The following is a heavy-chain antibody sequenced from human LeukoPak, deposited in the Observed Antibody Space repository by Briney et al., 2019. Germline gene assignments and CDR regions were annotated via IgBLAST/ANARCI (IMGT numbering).Heavy chain of an antibody. J-gene: IGHJ5*02. D-gene: IGHD3-10*01. CDR2: ISAYNGNT. CDR3: AREKGSSVRGSRANWFDP. Sequence: GASVKVSCKASGYTFTSYGISWVRQAPGQGLEWMGWISAYNGNTNYAQKLQGRVTMTTDTSTSTAYMELRSLRSDDTAVYYCAREKGSSVRGSRANWFDPWGQGTLVTVSS. V-gene: IGHV1-18*01. CDR1: GYTFTSYG.